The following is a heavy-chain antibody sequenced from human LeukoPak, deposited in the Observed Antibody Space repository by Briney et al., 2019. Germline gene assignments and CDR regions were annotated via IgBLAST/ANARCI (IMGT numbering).Heavy chain of an antibody. CDR3: AKDSKPDGLYDLDY. Sequence: GGSLRLSCAASGVPFSSYWMHWVRQAPGKGLEWVSGTYGNGNTRYYADSVRGRFAISRDNSKNTLYLQMSSLRAEDTAVYYCAKDSKPDGLYDLDYWGQGTLVTVSS. V-gene: IGHV3-NL1*01. CDR2: TYGNGNTR. J-gene: IGHJ4*02. D-gene: IGHD5/OR15-5a*01. CDR1: GVPFSSYW.